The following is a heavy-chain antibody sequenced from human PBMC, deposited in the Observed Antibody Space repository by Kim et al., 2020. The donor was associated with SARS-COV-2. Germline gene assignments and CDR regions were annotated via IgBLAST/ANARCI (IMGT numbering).Heavy chain of an antibody. D-gene: IGHD2-8*01. CDR1: GFTFSSYA. CDR2: ISGSGGST. Sequence: RGSLRLSCAASGFTFSSYAMSWVRQAPGKGLEWVSAISGSGGSTYYADSVKGRFTISRDNSKNTLYLQMNSLRAEDTAVYYCAKKDTKGSYFDYWGQGTLVTVSS. CDR3: AKKDTKGSYFDY. J-gene: IGHJ4*02. V-gene: IGHV3-23*01.